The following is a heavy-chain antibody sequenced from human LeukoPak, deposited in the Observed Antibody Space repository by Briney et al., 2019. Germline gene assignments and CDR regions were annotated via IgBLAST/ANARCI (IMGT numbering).Heavy chain of an antibody. CDR3: ARDWGCCSGGSCDGMDV. CDR1: GFTPSSYS. CDR2: IIRSSSYI. V-gene: IGHV3-21*01. D-gene: IGHD2-15*01. J-gene: IGHJ6*02. Sequence: GGSLRLSRAASGFTPSSYSMNWVRQAPGGGLEWVSSIIRSSSYIYYADSVKGRFTSSRDNAKNSLYLQMNSLRAEDTAVYYCARDWGCCSGGSCDGMDVWGQGTTVTVSS.